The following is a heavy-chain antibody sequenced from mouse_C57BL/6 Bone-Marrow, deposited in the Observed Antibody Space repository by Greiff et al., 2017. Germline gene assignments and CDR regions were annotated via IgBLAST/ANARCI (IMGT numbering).Heavy chain of an antibody. J-gene: IGHJ1*03. CDR3: ARRLPYWYFDV. CDR1: GYTFTSYW. CDR2: IDPSDSYP. D-gene: IGHD3-2*02. V-gene: IGHV1-69*01. Sequence: QVQLQQPGAELVMPGASVKLSCTASGYTFTSYWMHWVKPRPGQGLEWIGKIDPSDSYPNSNQKFKGKSTLTVAQSSSTAYLQLSSLTSEDSAVYYCARRLPYWYFDVWGTGTTVTVSS.